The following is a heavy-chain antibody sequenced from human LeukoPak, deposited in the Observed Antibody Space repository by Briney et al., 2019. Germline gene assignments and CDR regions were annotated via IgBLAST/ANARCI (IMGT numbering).Heavy chain of an antibody. CDR2: ISGDVSTT. V-gene: IGHV3-43*02. D-gene: IGHD3-10*01. Sequence: PGGSLRLSCAASGFTFDEYAMQWVRQAPGKGLEWVSVISGDVSTTEYADSVKGRFTISRDNSKNSLFLQMNSLRTEDTALYFCAKSRRSESHYSGADYWGQGTLVTVSS. J-gene: IGHJ4*02. CDR1: GFTFDEYA. CDR3: AKSRRSESHYSGADY.